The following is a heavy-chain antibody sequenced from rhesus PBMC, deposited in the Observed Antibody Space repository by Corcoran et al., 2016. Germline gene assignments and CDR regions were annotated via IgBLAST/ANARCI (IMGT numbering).Heavy chain of an antibody. D-gene: IGHD6S26*01. V-gene: IGHV4-160*01. CDR3: TMSFGTGWSPR. Sequence: QVQVQESGPGLVKPSETLSLTCVVSGGSISNDFWTWIRQPPGKAPEWVGRVSGGSGSTDYNPSLKSRVTISTDTSKNQVSLKLTSMTAADTAVYYCTMSFGTGWSPRWGQGVLVTVSS. CDR2: VSGGSGST. CDR1: GGSISNDF. J-gene: IGHJ4*01.